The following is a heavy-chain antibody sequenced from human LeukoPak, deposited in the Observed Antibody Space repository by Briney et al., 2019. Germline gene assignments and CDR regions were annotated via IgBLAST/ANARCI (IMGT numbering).Heavy chain of an antibody. J-gene: IGHJ5*02. CDR2: IYYSGST. Sequence: SETLSLTCTVSGGSISSYYWSWIRQPPGKGLEWIGYIYYSGSTNYNPSLKSRVTISVDTSKNQFSLKLSCVTAADTAVYYCARALIVVVPAASNWFDPWGQGTLVTVSS. D-gene: IGHD2-2*01. CDR1: GGSISSYY. CDR3: ARALIVVVPAASNWFDP. V-gene: IGHV4-59*01.